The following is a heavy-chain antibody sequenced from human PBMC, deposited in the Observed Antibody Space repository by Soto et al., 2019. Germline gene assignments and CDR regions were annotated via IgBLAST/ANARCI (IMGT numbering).Heavy chain of an antibody. J-gene: IGHJ6*02. V-gene: IGHV3-23*01. Sequence: GGCLRLSCVPSGFTFSSYAMSWVRQAPGKGLAWVSAISGSGGSTYYADSVKGRFTISRDNSKNTLYLQMNSLRAEDTAVYYCAKDRIYPYKYYHGMDVWGQGTTVTVSS. CDR1: GFTFSSYA. CDR3: AKDRIYPYKYYHGMDV. D-gene: IGHD1-1*01. CDR2: ISGSGGST.